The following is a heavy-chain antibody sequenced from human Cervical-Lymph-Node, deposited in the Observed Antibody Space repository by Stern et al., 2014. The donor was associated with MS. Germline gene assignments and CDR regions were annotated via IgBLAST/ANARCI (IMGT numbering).Heavy chain of an antibody. D-gene: IGHD6-6*01. CDR1: GYILTDYY. Sequence: VQLEESGAEVEKPGASVKVSCKASGYILTDYYLHWVRQAPGQGLEWMGRINPKSGGTSYAQSFQGRVTLTRDTSITTAYMDLSRLTSDDTAVYYCTRALRIADRPSPGGHWFDPWGQGTLVIVSS. CDR2: INPKSGGT. CDR3: TRALRIADRPSPGGHWFDP. J-gene: IGHJ5*02. V-gene: IGHV1-2*02.